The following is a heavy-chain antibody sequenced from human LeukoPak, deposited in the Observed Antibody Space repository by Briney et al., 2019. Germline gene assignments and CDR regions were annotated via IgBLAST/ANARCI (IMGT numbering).Heavy chain of an antibody. CDR1: GFTFSSYA. CDR3: VKIPRRHCSSTSCLYLDY. Sequence: GRSLRLSCAASGFTFSSYAMHWVRQAPGKGLEWVAVISYGGSNKYYADSVKGRFTISRDNSKNTLYLQMNSLRAEDTAVYYCVKIPRRHCSSTSCLYLDYWGQGTLVTVSS. V-gene: IGHV3-30-3*02. CDR2: ISYGGSNK. J-gene: IGHJ4*02. D-gene: IGHD2-2*01.